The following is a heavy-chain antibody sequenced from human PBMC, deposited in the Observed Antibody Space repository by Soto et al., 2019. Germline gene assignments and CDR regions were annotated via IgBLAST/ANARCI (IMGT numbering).Heavy chain of an antibody. D-gene: IGHD1-1*01. Sequence: QVHLVQSGAEVKKPGASVKVSCQGSGYAFTTYGITWVRQAPGQGLEWMGWISAHNGNTNYAQKLQGRVTVTRDTSTSTAYLELRSLRYDDTAVHYCARGRYGDYWRQGALVTVSS. CDR2: ISAHNGNT. CDR3: ARGRYGDY. V-gene: IGHV1-18*01. J-gene: IGHJ4*02. CDR1: GYAFTTYG.